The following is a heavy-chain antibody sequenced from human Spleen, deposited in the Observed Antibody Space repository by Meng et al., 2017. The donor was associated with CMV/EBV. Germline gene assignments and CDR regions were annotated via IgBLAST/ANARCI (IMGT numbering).Heavy chain of an antibody. J-gene: IGHJ6*02. D-gene: IGHD3-10*01. V-gene: IGHV3-21*01. CDR1: GFTFSIYS. Sequence: GESLKISCAASGFTFSIYSMNWVRRAPGKGLEWVSSISSTNKYIHYADSVKGRFTITRDLAKNSLYLQMNSLRAEDAAVYYCAKELALRHGSGTYRGGLEYYYGMDVWGQGTTVTVSS. CDR3: AKELALRHGSGTYRGGLEYYYGMDV. CDR2: ISSTNKYI.